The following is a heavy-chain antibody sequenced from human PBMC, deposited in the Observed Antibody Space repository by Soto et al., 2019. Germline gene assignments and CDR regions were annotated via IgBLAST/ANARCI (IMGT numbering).Heavy chain of an antibody. Sequence: VQLLESGGGLVQPGGSLRLSCAASGFTFSNYAMSWVRQAPGKGLEWVSAVSGSGGNTYYADSVQGRFTISRDNSKNMLNLQMNSLRAADTAVYYCAKLNLFVSAAAGRGPFDYWGQGTLVTVSS. CDR1: GFTFSNYA. D-gene: IGHD6-13*01. J-gene: IGHJ4*02. CDR3: AKLNLFVSAAAGRGPFDY. CDR2: VSGSGGNT. V-gene: IGHV3-23*01.